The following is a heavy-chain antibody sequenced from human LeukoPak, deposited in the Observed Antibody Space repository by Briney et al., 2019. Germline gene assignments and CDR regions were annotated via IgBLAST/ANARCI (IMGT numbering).Heavy chain of an antibody. J-gene: IGHJ4*02. CDR2: IIPIFGTA. CDR1: GGTFSSYA. V-gene: IGHV1-69*13. CDR3: ARSKDILTGYCFDY. D-gene: IGHD3-9*01. Sequence: GASVKVSCKASGGTFSSYAISWVRQAPGQGLEWMGGIIPIFGTANYAQKFQGRVTITADESTSTAYMELSSLRSEDTAVYYCARSKDILTGYCFDYWGQGTLVTVSS.